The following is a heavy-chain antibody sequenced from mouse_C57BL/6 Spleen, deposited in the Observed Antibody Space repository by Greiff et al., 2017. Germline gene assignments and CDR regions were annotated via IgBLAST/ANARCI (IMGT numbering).Heavy chain of an antibody. V-gene: IGHV1-59*01. J-gene: IGHJ4*01. Sequence: QVQLQQPGAELVRPGTSVKLSCKASGYTFTSYWMHWVKQRPGQGLEWIGVIDPSDSYTNYNQKFKGKATLTVDTSSSTAYMQLSSLTSEDSAVYYGARSLHYCGSSYYAMDGWGQGTTVTVSS. CDR2: IDPSDSYT. CDR1: GYTFTSYW. D-gene: IGHD1-1*01. CDR3: ARSLHYCGSSYYAMDG.